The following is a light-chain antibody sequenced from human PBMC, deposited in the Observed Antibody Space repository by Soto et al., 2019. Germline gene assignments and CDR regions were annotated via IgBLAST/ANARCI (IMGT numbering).Light chain of an antibody. CDR2: DNN. V-gene: IGLV1-51*01. CDR1: TSNIGSNS. J-gene: IGLJ2*01. Sequence: QSVLTQPPSVSAAPGQKVTVSCSGSTSNIGSNSVSWYQQFPGTAPNLLIYDNNHRPSEIPDRFSGSKSGASATLAIAGLQTGDEADYYCGSWDSSLSGVVFGGGTKLTVL. CDR3: GSWDSSLSGVV.